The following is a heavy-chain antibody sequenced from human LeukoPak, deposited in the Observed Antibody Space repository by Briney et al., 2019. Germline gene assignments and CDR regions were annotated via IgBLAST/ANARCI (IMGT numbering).Heavy chain of an antibody. CDR1: GFTFSSYW. V-gene: IGHV3-74*01. D-gene: IGHD3-22*01. J-gene: IGHJ3*02. CDR3: ATYYYDSRGYYYDAFDI. CDR2: INTDGSST. Sequence: GASLRLSCAASGFTFSSYWMHWVRQAPGKGLVWVSRINTDGSSTSYADSVKGRFTISRDNAKNTLYLQMNSLRAEDTAVYYCATYYYDSRGYYYDAFDIWGQGTMVTVSS.